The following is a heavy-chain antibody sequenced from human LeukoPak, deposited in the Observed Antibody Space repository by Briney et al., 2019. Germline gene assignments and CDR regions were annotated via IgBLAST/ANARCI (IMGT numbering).Heavy chain of an antibody. CDR1: GFTFSSYG. V-gene: IGHV3-23*01. CDR3: AKGRYYGSGGYYRGPLFEY. D-gene: IGHD3-10*01. CDR2: ISGSGGTT. Sequence: GGSLRLSCAASGFTFSSYGMSWVRQAPGKGLEWVSGISGSGGTTYYADSVKDRFSISRDNSKNTVYLQLNSLRAEDTAVYYWAKGRYYGSGGYYRGPLFEYWGQGTQVTVSS. J-gene: IGHJ4*02.